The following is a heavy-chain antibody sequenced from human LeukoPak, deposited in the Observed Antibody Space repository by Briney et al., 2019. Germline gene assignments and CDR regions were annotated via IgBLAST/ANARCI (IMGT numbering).Heavy chain of an antibody. CDR3: ARDRSSTSCYEY. V-gene: IGHV1-69*01. Sequence: GASVKVSCKASGGTFSSYAISWVRQAPGQGLEWMGGIIPIFGTANYAQRFQGRVTITADESTSTAYMELSSLRSEDTAVYYCARDRSSTSCYEYWGQGTLVTVSS. J-gene: IGHJ4*02. CDR2: IIPIFGTA. D-gene: IGHD2-2*01. CDR1: GGTFSSYA.